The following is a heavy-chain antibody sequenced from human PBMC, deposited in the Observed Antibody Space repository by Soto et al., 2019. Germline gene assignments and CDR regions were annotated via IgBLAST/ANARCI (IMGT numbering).Heavy chain of an antibody. CDR3: ASSPGAVAGDDY. J-gene: IGHJ4*02. V-gene: IGHV4-39*01. CDR1: GGSISSSSYY. D-gene: IGHD6-19*01. CDR2: IYYSGST. Sequence: SETLSLTCTVSGGSISSSSYYWGWIRQPPGKGLEWIGSIYYSGSTYYNPSLKSRVTISVDTSKNQFSLKLSSVTAADTAVYYCASSPGAVAGDDYWGQGTLVT.